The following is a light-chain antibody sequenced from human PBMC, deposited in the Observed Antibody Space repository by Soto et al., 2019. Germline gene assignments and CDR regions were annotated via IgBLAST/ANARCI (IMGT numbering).Light chain of an antibody. CDR2: GAS. CDR1: QSVRSE. Sequence: EIVMTQSPASLSVSPGERVTLSCRASQSVRSELAWYHQKSGQPPRLLIYGASTRATGIPARFSGSGSGTEFTPTINDLQSEDFAVYYCQQYERWPPLTFGGGTKVEIK. CDR3: QQYERWPPLT. J-gene: IGKJ4*01. V-gene: IGKV3-15*01.